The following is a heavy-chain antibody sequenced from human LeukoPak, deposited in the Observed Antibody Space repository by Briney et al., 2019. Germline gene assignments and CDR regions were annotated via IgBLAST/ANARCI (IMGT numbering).Heavy chain of an antibody. J-gene: IGHJ5*02. Sequence: SETLSLTCTVSGGSISGYYWSWIRQPPGQGLEWIAYIHSNVYTNYNPSLKSRVTISVDTSKNQFSLKVTSVTAADTAMYYCTKREGPMSGSYDYFDPWGQGTLVTVS. CDR2: IHSNVYT. V-gene: IGHV4-4*09. CDR1: GGSISGYY. CDR3: TKREGPMSGSYDYFDP. D-gene: IGHD1-26*01.